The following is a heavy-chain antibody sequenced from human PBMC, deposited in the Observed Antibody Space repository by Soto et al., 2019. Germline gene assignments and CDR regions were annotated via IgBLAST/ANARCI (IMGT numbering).Heavy chain of an antibody. J-gene: IGHJ4*02. CDR3: AGGLSVPLFDN. Sequence: QVQLQESGPGLVKPSQTLSLTCTVSGGSISTGGYYWTWIRQHPGKGLQWIGYIYYSGSTYYNTCLISRVTITVDTSKNQFSLKLSSVTASDTAVDYCAGGLSVPLFDNWGQGTLVTVSS. V-gene: IGHV4-31*03. CDR2: IYYSGST. CDR1: GGSISTGGYY. D-gene: IGHD4-17*01.